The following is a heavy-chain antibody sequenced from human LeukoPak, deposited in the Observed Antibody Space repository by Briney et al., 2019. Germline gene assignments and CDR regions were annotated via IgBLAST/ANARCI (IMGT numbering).Heavy chain of an antibody. Sequence: GASVKVSCKASGDAYSSSEISWVRQAPGQGFEWMGRIIPLSGTANYAQKFQGRVTITTDESTSTAYMELSSLRPEDTAVYYCARGGGVSTSFIPEADSFDIWGQGTMVTVSS. D-gene: IGHD2-2*01. V-gene: IGHV1-69*05. CDR2: IIPLSGTA. CDR1: GDAYSSSE. J-gene: IGHJ3*02. CDR3: ARGGGVSTSFIPEADSFDI.